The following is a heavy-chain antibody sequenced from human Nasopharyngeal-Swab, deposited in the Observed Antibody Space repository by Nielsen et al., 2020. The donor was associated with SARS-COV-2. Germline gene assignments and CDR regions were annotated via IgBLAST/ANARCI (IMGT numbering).Heavy chain of an antibody. D-gene: IGHD2-2*01. J-gene: IGHJ4*02. CDR1: GYPFTSYY. CDR3: AGGSSNRYYFDY. Sequence: ASVKVSCKASGYPFTSYYMHWVRQAPGQGLEWMGIINPSGGSTSYAQKFQVRVTMTRDTSTSTVYMELSSLRSEDTAVYYCAGGSSNRYYFDYWGQGTLVTVSS. CDR2: INPSGGST. V-gene: IGHV1-46*01.